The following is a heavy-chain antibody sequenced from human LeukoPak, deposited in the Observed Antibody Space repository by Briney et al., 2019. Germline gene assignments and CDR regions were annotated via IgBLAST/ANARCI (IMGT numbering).Heavy chain of an antibody. CDR1: GFTFSTKW. J-gene: IGHJ4*02. V-gene: IGHV3-7*04. CDR3: ARDYSSGRDF. Sequence: GGSLRLSCAASGFTFSTKWMSWVRQAPGKGLGWVATIKQDGSDQYYVDSVKGRFTISRDNAKNSLDLQMNSLRAEDTAVYYCARDYSSGRDFWGQGTLVTVSS. CDR2: IKQDGSDQ. D-gene: IGHD3-22*01.